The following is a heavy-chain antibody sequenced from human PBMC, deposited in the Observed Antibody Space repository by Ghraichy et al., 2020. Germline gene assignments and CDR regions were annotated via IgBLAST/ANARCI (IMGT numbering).Heavy chain of an antibody. CDR3: ARDVRKPAAALDY. CDR2: ISYDGSNK. V-gene: IGHV3-30*04. CDR1: GFTFSSYA. D-gene: IGHD2-2*01. J-gene: IGHJ4*02. Sequence: GSLRLSCAASGFTFSSYAMHWVRQAPGKGLEWVAVISYDGSNKYYADSVKGRFTISRDNSKNTLYLQMNSLRAEDTAVYYCARDVRKPAAALDYWGQGTLVTVSS.